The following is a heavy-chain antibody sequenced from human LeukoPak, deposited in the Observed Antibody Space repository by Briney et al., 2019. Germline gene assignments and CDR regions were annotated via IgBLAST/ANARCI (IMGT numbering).Heavy chain of an antibody. Sequence: ASVKVSCTASGYTFSGYYMHWVRQAPGQGLEWMGWINPNSGGTKYAQNFQGRVTMTRDTSTSTAYMELSSLRSDDTGVYYCARVAYLVGASPFEYWGQGTLVTVSS. D-gene: IGHD1-26*01. J-gene: IGHJ4*02. CDR1: GYTFSGYY. CDR2: INPNSGGT. CDR3: ARVAYLVGASPFEY. V-gene: IGHV1-2*02.